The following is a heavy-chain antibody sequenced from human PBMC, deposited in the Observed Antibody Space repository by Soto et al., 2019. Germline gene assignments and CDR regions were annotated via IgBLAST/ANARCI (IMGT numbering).Heavy chain of an antibody. V-gene: IGHV3-23*01. CDR1: GFTFSNYA. Sequence: GGSLRLSCAVSGFTFSNYAMNWVRQPPGKGLEWVSAISGSGGSTYYADSVKGRFTISRDNSKNTLYLQMSSLRAEDTAVFFCAKSNLYCSSNRCYVFDYWGQGTLVTVSS. CDR3: AKSNLYCSSNRCYVFDY. CDR2: ISGSGGST. J-gene: IGHJ4*02. D-gene: IGHD2-2*01.